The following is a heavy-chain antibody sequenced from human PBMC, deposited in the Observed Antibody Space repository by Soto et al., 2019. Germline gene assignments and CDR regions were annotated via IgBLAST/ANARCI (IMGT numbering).Heavy chain of an antibody. CDR1: GDSVSNGYFY. Sequence: QVQLQESGPGLLKPSETLSLTCTVSGDSVSNGYFYWSWIRQPPGKGLEWIGNIYYSGSTTYNPSPKSRVTISLDKSKNQFSLRLCSVTAADTAVYYCARDVSAHSGIVGVTGTFDIWGQGTLVTVSS. CDR3: ARDVSAHSGIVGVTGTFDI. V-gene: IGHV4-61*01. D-gene: IGHD1-26*01. CDR2: IYYSGST. J-gene: IGHJ3*02.